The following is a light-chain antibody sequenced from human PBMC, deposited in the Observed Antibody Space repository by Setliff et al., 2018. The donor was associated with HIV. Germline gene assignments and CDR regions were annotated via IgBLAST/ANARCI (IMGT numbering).Light chain of an antibody. V-gene: IGLV2-23*02. CDR3: CSYAGSGTLYV. CDR2: EVT. J-gene: IGLJ1*01. CDR1: SSDVGSYKL. Sequence: QSALAQPASVSGSPGQSTTISCTGTSSDVGSYKLVSWYQQHPGKAPKVMIYEVTKRPSGVSNRFSGSKSANTASLTISGLQAEDEADYYCCSYAGSGTLYVFGTGTKVTVL.